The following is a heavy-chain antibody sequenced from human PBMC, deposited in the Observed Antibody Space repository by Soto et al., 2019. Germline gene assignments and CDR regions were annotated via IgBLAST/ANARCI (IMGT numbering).Heavy chain of an antibody. CDR1: GGSFSGYY. Sequence: SETLSLTCAVYGGSFSGYYWSWIRQPPGKGLEWIGEINHSGRTNYNPSLKSRVTISVDTSKNQFSLKLISVTAADTAVYYCARLGEIGRASSDYYYGMDVWGQGTTVTVSS. D-gene: IGHD4-17*01. CDR2: INHSGRT. J-gene: IGHJ6*02. CDR3: ARLGEIGRASSDYYYGMDV. V-gene: IGHV4-34*01.